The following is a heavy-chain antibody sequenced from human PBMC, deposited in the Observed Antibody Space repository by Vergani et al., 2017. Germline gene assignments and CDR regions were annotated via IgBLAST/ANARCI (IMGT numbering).Heavy chain of an antibody. Sequence: QVQLVESGGGVVQPGRSLRLSCAASGFTFSSYAMHWVRQAPGKGLEWVAVISYDGSNKYYADSVKGRFTISRDNSKNTLYLQMNSLRAEDTAVYYCARGGPRYCGGDCGPLYYYYGMDVWGQGTTVTFSS. CDR3: ARGGPRYCGGDCGPLYYYYGMDV. D-gene: IGHD2-21*02. CDR1: GFTFSSYA. J-gene: IGHJ6*02. V-gene: IGHV3-30*04. CDR2: ISYDGSNK.